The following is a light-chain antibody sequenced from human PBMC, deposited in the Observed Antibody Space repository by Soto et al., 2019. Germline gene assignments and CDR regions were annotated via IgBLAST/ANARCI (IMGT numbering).Light chain of an antibody. CDR2: DAS. CDR1: QSISSW. CDR3: KQYNSYSWT. V-gene: IGKV1-5*01. J-gene: IGKJ1*01. Sequence: DIQMTPSPSTLSASVVYSSPITCLASQSISSWLAWYQQKPGKAPKIMIYDASSLESGVPSRFSGSGSGTEFTLTIRSMQPDDFATYYCKQYNSYSWTCGQGTKGDIK.